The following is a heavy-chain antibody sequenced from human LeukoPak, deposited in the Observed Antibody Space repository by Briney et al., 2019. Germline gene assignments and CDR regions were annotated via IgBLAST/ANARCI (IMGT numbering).Heavy chain of an antibody. V-gene: IGHV1-69*04. CDR3: ARDRAGSGSDY. J-gene: IGHJ4*02. D-gene: IGHD6-19*01. CDR1: GGTFSSYA. Sequence: GASVKVSCKASGGTFSSYAISWVRQAPGQGLEWMGRIIPILCIANCAQKFQCRVTITADKSTSTAYMELSSLKSEDTAVYYCARDRAGSGSDYWGQGTLVTVSS. CDR2: IIPILCIA.